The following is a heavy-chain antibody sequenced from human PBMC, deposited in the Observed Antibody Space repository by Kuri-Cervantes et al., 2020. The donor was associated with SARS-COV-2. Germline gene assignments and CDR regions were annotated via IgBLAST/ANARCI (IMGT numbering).Heavy chain of an antibody. D-gene: IGHD3-16*01. Sequence: LSLTCAASGFTFSSYAMHWVRQAPGKGLEWVAVISYDGSNKYYADSVKGRFTISRDNSKNTLYLQMNSLRAEDTATYYCARETPPFPLEFDPWGQGILVTVSS. CDR2: ISYDGSNK. J-gene: IGHJ5*02. CDR1: GFTFSSYA. V-gene: IGHV3-30-3*01. CDR3: ARETPPFPLEFDP.